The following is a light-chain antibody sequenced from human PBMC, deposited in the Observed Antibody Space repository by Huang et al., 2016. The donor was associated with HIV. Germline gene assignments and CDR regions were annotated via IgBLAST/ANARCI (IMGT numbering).Light chain of an antibody. CDR3: QESSRAPPTYA. V-gene: IGKV1-39*01. CDR1: QSVSVH. CDR2: ATS. Sequence: DIQMTQSPSSLSASVGDRVIITCRASQSVSVHLNWYQQKPGKAPKLLIYATSSLQSGVPSRFSGSGSGTDVTLTISSVQPEDFATYYCQESSRAPPTYAFGQGTILEIK. J-gene: IGKJ2*01.